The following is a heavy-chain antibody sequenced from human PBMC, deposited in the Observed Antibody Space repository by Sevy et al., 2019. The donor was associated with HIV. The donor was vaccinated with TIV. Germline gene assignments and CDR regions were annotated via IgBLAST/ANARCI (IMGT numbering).Heavy chain of an antibody. CDR3: TRVEGATDWGMDV. D-gene: IGHD1-26*01. J-gene: IGHJ6*02. CDR2: IRSKSYGGTI. Sequence: GGSLRLSCTASGFTFGDYTVSWVRQAPGKGLEWVGFIRSKSYGGTIEYAVSVKGRFTISKDTSKSIAYLQMNSLKTEDTALYFCTRVEGATDWGMDVWGQGTTVTVSS. CDR1: GFTFGDYT. V-gene: IGHV3-49*04.